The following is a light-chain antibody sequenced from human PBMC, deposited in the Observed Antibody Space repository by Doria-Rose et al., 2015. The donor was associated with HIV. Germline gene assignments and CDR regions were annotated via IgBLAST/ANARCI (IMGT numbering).Light chain of an antibody. V-gene: IGKV2D-29*02. CDR1: QSLVNSDGKTY. CDR2: EVS. Sequence: MTQSPLSPSVTPGQPASISCRSSQSLVNSDGKTYLYWYLQKPGQSPQLLIYEVSNRFSGVPDRFSGSGSGTDFTLKISRVEPEDFGVYYCMQTILLPFTFGPGTAVDIK. CDR3: MQTILLPFT. J-gene: IGKJ3*01.